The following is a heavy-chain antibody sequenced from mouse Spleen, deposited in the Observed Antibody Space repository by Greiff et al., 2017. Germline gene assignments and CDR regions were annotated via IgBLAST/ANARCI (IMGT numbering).Heavy chain of an antibody. J-gene: IGHJ4*01. CDR1: GFSLSRYS. Sequence: VQLHQSGPGLVAPSQSLSITCPVSGFSLSRYSVHWVRQPPGKGLEWLGMIWGGGSTDYNSALKSRLSISKDNSKSQVFLKMNSLQTDDTAMYYCARNPAFYYGSSLDYAMDYWGQGTSVTVSS. CDR2: IWGGGST. V-gene: IGHV2-6-4*01. D-gene: IGHD1-1*01. CDR3: ARNPAFYYGSSLDYAMDY.